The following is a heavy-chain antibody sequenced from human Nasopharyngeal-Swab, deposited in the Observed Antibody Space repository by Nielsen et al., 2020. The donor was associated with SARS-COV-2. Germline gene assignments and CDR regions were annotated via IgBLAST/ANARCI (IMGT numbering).Heavy chain of an antibody. CDR1: GFTFSSYE. Sequence: GESLKISCAASGFTFSSYEMNWVRQAPGKGLEWVSYISSSGSTIYYADSVKGRFTISRDNAKNSLYLQMNSLRAEDTAVYYCARLRRDGYNVRALYFDYWSQGTLVTVSS. CDR2: ISSSGSTI. V-gene: IGHV3-48*03. D-gene: IGHD5-24*01. J-gene: IGHJ4*02. CDR3: ARLRRDGYNVRALYFDY.